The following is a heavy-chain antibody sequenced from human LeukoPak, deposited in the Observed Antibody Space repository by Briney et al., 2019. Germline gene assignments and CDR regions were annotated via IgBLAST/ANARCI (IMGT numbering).Heavy chain of an antibody. J-gene: IGHJ5*02. CDR1: GFTFSEYY. D-gene: IGHD6-6*01. CDR3: ARDRGHFVFNWFDP. V-gene: IGHV3-30-3*01. CDR2: ISYDGSNK. Sequence: SGGSLRLSCAASGFTFSEYYINWIRQAPGKGLEWVAVISYDGSNKYYADSVKGRFTISRDNSKNTLYLQMNSLRAEDTAVYYCARDRGHFVFNWFDPWGQGTLVTVSS.